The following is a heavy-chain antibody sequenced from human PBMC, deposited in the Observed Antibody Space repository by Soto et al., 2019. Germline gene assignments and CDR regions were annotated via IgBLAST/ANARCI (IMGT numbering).Heavy chain of an antibody. CDR1: GGSFSGYY. J-gene: IGHJ4*02. CDR3: ARSNSSSSRVDFDY. Sequence: PSETLSLTCAVYGGSFSGYYWSWIRQPPGKGLEWIGEINHSGSTNYNPSLKSRVTISVDTSKNQFSLKLSSVTAADTAVYYCARSNSSSSRVDFDYWGQGTLVTVSS. D-gene: IGHD6-6*01. V-gene: IGHV4-34*01. CDR2: INHSGST.